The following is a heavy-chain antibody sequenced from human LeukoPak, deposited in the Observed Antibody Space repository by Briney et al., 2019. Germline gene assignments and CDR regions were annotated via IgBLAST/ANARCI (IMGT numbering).Heavy chain of an antibody. CDR3: ASYNFNSNWFDP. D-gene: IGHD5-24*01. Sequence: SETLSLTCTVSGGSISMSSDFWGWLRQPPGKGLEWIGSIYYSGSTYYTPSLKSRVTISLDMSKKHFSLKLSSVTAADTAVYYCASYNFNSNWFDPWGQGTLVTVSA. CDR2: IYYSGST. CDR1: GGSISMSSDF. V-gene: IGHV4-39*01. J-gene: IGHJ5*02.